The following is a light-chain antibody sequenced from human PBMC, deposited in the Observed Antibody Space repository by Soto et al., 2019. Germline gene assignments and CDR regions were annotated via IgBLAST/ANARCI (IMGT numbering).Light chain of an antibody. CDR3: QQYKTYPRT. CDR2: DGS. V-gene: IGKV1-5*03. CDR1: QSINTW. J-gene: IGKJ1*01. Sequence: DIQMTQSPSTLSASVGDRIIITCRASQSINTWLSWYQQKPGEAPKLLIYDGSTLARGVPSRFSGSGSETEFTLTISRLQPDDFATFYCQQYKTYPRTFGQGTKVEV.